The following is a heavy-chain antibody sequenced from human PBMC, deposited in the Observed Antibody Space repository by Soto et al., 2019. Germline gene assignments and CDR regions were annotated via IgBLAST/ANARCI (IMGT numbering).Heavy chain of an antibody. D-gene: IGHD3-22*01. J-gene: IGHJ3*02. CDR1: GFTFSRYW. V-gene: IGHV3-7*04. Sequence: GGSLRLSCAASGFTFSRYWMSWVRQAPGRGLEWVANIKEDGSQKWYVDSVKGRFTISRDNGKNSLYLQINSLRAEDTAVYYCARGDYYDSSGPFSDAFDIWGQGTMVTVSS. CDR2: IKEDGSQK. CDR3: ARGDYYDSSGPFSDAFDI.